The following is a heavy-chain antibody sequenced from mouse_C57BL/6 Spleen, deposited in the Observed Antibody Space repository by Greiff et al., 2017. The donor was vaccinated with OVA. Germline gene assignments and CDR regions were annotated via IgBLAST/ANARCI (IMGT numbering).Heavy chain of an antibody. CDR1: GYTFTSYG. D-gene: IGHD1-1*01. J-gene: IGHJ4*01. CDR2: IYPRSGNT. V-gene: IGHV1-81*01. CDR3: ARDPLTTVVPYYAMDY. Sequence: VQLQQSGAELARPGASVKLSCKASGYTFTSYGISWVKQRTGQGLEWIGEIYPRSGNTYYNEKFKGKATPTADKSSSTAYMELRSLTSEDSAVYFCARDPLTTVVPYYAMDYWGQGTSVTVSS.